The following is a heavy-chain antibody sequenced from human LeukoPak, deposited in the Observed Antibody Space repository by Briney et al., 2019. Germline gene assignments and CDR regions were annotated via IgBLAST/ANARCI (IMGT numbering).Heavy chain of an antibody. CDR3: ARDRHPSNWFDP. V-gene: IGHV1-18*01. Sequence: ASVKVPCKASGYTFTSYCIRWVRQAPGHGLEGMGWISAYNGNTHYAQKLQGRVTMTTDTSTSTAYMELRSLRSDDTAVYYCARDRHPSNWFDPWGQGTLVTVSS. J-gene: IGHJ5*02. CDR2: ISAYNGNT. CDR1: GYTFTSYC.